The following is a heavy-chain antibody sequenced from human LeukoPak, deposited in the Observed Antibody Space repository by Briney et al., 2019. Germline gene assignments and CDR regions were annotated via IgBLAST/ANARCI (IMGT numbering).Heavy chain of an antibody. Sequence: KSSETLSLTCAVYGGSFSGYYWSWIRQPPGKGLEWVGEINHSGSTNYNPSLESRVTISVDTSKNQISLKLRSVTAADTAVYYCARDTYYYDSSGYWADYWGQGTLVTVSS. V-gene: IGHV4-34*01. CDR2: INHSGST. D-gene: IGHD3-22*01. J-gene: IGHJ4*02. CDR3: ARDTYYYDSSGYWADY. CDR1: GGSFSGYY.